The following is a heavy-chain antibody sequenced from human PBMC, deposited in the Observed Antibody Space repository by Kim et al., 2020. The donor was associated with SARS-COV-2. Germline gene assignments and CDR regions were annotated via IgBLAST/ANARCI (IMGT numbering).Heavy chain of an antibody. CDR3: TRHGGTTVTSGDY. Sequence: YAAAVKGRFTISRDDSKNTAYLQMNSLKTEDTAVYYCTRHGGTTVTSGDYWGQGTLVTVSS. V-gene: IGHV3-73*01. J-gene: IGHJ4*02. D-gene: IGHD4-17*01.